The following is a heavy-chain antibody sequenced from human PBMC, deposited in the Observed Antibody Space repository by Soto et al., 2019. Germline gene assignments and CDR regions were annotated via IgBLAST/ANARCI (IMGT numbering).Heavy chain of an antibody. Sequence: SETLSLTCTVSGGSISSYYWSWIRQPPGKGPEWIGYIYYSGSTNYNPSLKSRVTISVDTSKNQFSLKLSSVTAADTAVYYCARAVHHYCSGGSCYATFLGNSDYWGQGTLVTVSS. V-gene: IGHV4-59*01. D-gene: IGHD2-15*01. J-gene: IGHJ4*02. CDR3: ARAVHHYCSGGSCYATFLGNSDY. CDR2: IYYSGST. CDR1: GGSISSYY.